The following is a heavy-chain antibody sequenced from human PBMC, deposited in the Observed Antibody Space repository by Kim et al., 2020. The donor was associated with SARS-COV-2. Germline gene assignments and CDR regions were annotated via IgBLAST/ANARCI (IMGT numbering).Heavy chain of an antibody. D-gene: IGHD3-10*01. CDR2: IYPGDSDT. V-gene: IGHV5-51*01. CDR1: GYSFTSYW. J-gene: IGHJ6*02. Sequence: GESLKISCKGSGYSFTSYWIGWVRQMPGKGLEWMGIIYPGDSDTRYSPSFQGQVTISADKSISTTYLQWSSLKASDTAMYYCARSGYYGSVSYYISSYYYYGMDVWGQGTTVTVSS. CDR3: ARSGYYGSVSYYISSYYYYGMDV.